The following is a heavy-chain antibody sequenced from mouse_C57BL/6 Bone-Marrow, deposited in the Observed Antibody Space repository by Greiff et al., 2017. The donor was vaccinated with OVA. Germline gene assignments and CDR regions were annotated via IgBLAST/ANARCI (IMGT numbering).Heavy chain of an antibody. CDR3: ARGGIYYYGLDV. CDR2: ISSGSSTI. Sequence: EVMLVESGGGLVKPGGSLKLSCAASGFTFSDYGMHWVRQAPEKGLEWVAYISSGSSTIYYADTVKGRFTISRDNAKNTLFLQMTSVRSEDTAMYYCARGGIYYYGLDVWGTGTTVTVSS. J-gene: IGHJ1*03. V-gene: IGHV5-17*01. CDR1: GFTFSDYG. D-gene: IGHD1-1*01.